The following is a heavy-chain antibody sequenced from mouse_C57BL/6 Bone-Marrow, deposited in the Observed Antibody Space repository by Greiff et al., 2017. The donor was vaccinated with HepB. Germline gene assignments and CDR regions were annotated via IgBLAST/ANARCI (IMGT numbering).Heavy chain of an antibody. CDR3: AARQLRLPYYLDY. Sequence: QVQLQQPGAELVKPGASVKLSCKASGYTFTSYWMHWVKQRPGQGLEWIGMIHPNSGSTNYNEKFKSKATLTVDKSSSTAYMQLSSLTSEDSAVYYCAARQLRLPYYLDYWGQGTTLTVSS. D-gene: IGHD3-2*02. J-gene: IGHJ2*01. CDR1: GYTFTSYW. V-gene: IGHV1-64*01. CDR2: IHPNSGST.